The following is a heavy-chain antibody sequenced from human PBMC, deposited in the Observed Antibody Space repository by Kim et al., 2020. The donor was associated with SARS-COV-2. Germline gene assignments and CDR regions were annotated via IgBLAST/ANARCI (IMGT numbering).Heavy chain of an antibody. CDR3: STADPRWDY. CDR1: GLSFSGAW. V-gene: IGHV3-15*01. D-gene: IGHD2-15*01. J-gene: IGHJ4*02. Sequence: GGSLRLSCVVSGLSFSGAWLTWVRQAPGKGLEWVGRIKSNSDGGTTDYSAPVKGRFTISRGDSENTLYLHMNTLKTEDTGVYFCSTADPRWDYWGQGTLVTVSS. CDR2: IKSNSDGGTT.